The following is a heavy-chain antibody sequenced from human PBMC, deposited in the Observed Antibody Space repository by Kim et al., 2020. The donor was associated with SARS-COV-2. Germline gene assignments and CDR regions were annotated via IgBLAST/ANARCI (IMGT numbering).Heavy chain of an antibody. Sequence: ASVKVSCKASGYTFTSYGISWVRQAPGQGLEWMGWISAYNGNTNYAQKLQGRVTMTTDTSTSTAYMELRSLRSDDTAVYYCARDRITGFWSGYYPTNYYYGMDVWGQGTTVTVSS. CDR2: ISAYNGNT. V-gene: IGHV1-18*04. CDR3: ARDRITGFWSGYYPTNYYYGMDV. J-gene: IGHJ6*02. D-gene: IGHD3-3*01. CDR1: GYTFTSYG.